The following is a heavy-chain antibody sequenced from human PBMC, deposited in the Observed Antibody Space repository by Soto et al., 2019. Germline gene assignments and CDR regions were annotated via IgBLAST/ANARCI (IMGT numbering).Heavy chain of an antibody. CDR3: ARTHWVSGTEY. CDR2: VYNSGNT. Sequence: QVQLQESGPGLGKPSETLSLTCTVSGGSMTGYFWSWIRQPAGKALEWIGHVYNSGNTDYNPYLASRITMAVDTSKRQFSMKVKSVTDADTAVYYCARTHWVSGTEYWGQGIQVTVSS. J-gene: IGHJ4*02. D-gene: IGHD6-19*01. CDR1: GGSMTGYF. V-gene: IGHV4-4*07.